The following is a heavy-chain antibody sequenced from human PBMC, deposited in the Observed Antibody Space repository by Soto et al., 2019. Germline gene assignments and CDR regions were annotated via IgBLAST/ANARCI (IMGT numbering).Heavy chain of an antibody. CDR2: IYYSGGT. J-gene: IGHJ4*02. V-gene: IGHV4-59*01. CDR1: GGSIISYY. Sequence: PSETLSLTCTVSGGSIISYYWSWIRQPPGKGLEWIGYIYYSGGTNYNPSLKSRVTISVDTSKNQFSLKLSSVTAADTAVYYCARGPMDLYGDLDYWGQGTLVTVS. CDR3: ARGPMDLYGDLDY. D-gene: IGHD4-17*01.